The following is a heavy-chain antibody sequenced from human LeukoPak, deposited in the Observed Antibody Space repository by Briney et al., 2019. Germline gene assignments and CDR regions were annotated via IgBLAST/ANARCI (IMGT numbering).Heavy chain of an antibody. V-gene: IGHV3-30*02. CDR2: IRYDGSNR. CDR1: GFTFSSYG. D-gene: IGHD3-10*01. J-gene: IGHJ4*02. CDR3: AKGGRITMLRGVQRDHYFDY. Sequence: GGCLRLSCGVSGFTFSSYGMHWVRQAPGKGLEWVAYIRYDGSNRHYADSVKGRFTISRDNSKNTLYLQMNSLRVEDTAVYYCAKGGRITMLRGVQRDHYFDYWGQGTLVTVSS.